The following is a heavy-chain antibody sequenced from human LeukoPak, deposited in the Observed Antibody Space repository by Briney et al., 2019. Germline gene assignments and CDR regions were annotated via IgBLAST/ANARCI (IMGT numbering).Heavy chain of an antibody. J-gene: IGHJ6*03. CDR2: IYHSGST. CDR1: GYSISSGYY. V-gene: IGHV4-38-2*02. CDR3: ARGQLGYCSSTSCYYYYYYYYMDV. Sequence: SETLSLTCTVSGYSISSGYYWGWIRQPPGKGLEWIGSIYHSGSTYYNPSLKSRVTISVDTSKNQFSLKLSSVTAADTAVYYCARGQLGYCSSTSCYYYYYYYYMDVRGKGTTVTISS. D-gene: IGHD2-2*01.